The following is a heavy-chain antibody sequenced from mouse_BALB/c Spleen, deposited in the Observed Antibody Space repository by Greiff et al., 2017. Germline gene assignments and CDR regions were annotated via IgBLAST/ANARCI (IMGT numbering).Heavy chain of an antibody. Sequence: DVQLQESGPGLVKPSQTVSLTCTVTGISITTGNYRWSWIRQFPGNKLEWIGYIYYSGTITYNPSLTSRTTITRDTSKNQFFLEMNSLTAEDTATYYCARDGVLRYYFDYWGQGTTLTVSS. J-gene: IGHJ2*01. CDR3: ARDGVLRYYFDY. D-gene: IGHD1-1*01. CDR1: GISITTGNYR. CDR2: IYYSGTI. V-gene: IGHV3-5*02.